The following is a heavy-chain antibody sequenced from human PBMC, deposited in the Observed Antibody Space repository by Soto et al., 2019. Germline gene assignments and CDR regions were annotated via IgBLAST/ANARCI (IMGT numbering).Heavy chain of an antibody. D-gene: IGHD4-17*01. J-gene: IGHJ4*02. CDR3: ATFRGMTTATTERYFDY. CDR1: GCSLSSSIYY. V-gene: IGHV4-39*01. CDR2: IYYSGST. Sequence: SETLSLTCTVSGCSLSSSIYYLGWIRPPPGKGLEWAGTIYYSGSTYYNPSLESRVIISVDTSKNQFSLKLSSVTASDAAVYYCATFRGMTTATTERYFDYWGQGTLVTVS.